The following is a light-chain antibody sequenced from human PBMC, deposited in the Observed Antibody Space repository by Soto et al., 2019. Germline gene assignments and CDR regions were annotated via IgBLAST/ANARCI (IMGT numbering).Light chain of an antibody. J-gene: IGLJ3*02. CDR1: SSDVGSYNL. CDR2: EGS. Sequence: QSALTQPASVSGSPGQSITISCTGTSSDVGSYNLVSWYQQHPGKAPKLMIYEGSKRPSGVSNRFSGSKSGNTASLTISGLQAEDEADHYCCSYAGSSWVFGGGTQLTVL. CDR3: CSYAGSSWV. V-gene: IGLV2-23*01.